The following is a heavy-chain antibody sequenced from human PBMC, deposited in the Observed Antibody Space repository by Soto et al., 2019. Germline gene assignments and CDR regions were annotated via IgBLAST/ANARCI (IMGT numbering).Heavy chain of an antibody. Sequence: EVQLVESGGGLVQPGGSLRLSCSASGFTFSSSAMHWVRQAPGKGLEWISYISDSSTTVHYADSVKGRFTISRDNAKNSLYLQLNSLLDEDTAVYYCARDYLLSPDNWGHGALVTVSA. CDR3: ARDYLLSPDN. D-gene: IGHD3-22*01. J-gene: IGHJ4*01. CDR2: ISDSSTTV. CDR1: GFTFSSSA. V-gene: IGHV3-48*02.